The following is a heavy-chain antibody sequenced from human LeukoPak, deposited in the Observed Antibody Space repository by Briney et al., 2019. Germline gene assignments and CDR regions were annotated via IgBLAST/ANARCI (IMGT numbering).Heavy chain of an antibody. CDR3: ARHLSDYYGSGSYYNS. CDR1: GGSISSSSYY. J-gene: IGHJ4*02. D-gene: IGHD3-10*01. Sequence: SETLSLTCTVSGGSISSSSYYWGWIRQPPGKGLEWIGSIYYSGCTYYNPSLKSRVTISVDTSKNQFSLKLSSVTAADSAVYYCARHLSDYYGSGSYYNSWGQGTLVTVSS. CDR2: IYYSGCT. V-gene: IGHV4-39*01.